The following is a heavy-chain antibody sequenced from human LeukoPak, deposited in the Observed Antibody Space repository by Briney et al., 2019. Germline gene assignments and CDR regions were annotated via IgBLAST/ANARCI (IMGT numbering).Heavy chain of an antibody. J-gene: IGHJ4*02. CDR2: IKSKTDGGTT. Sequence: GGSLRLSCAASGFTFSNAWMSWVRQTPGKGLEWVGRIKSKTDGGTTDYAAPVKGRFTISRDDSKTTLYLQMDSLKTEDTAVYYCTTDTAGFNTFDYWGQGTLVTVSS. D-gene: IGHD5-18*01. V-gene: IGHV3-15*01. CDR3: TTDTAGFNTFDY. CDR1: GFTFSNAW.